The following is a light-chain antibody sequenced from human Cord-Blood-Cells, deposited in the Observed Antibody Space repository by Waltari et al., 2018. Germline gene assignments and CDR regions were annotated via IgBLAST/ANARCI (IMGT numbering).Light chain of an antibody. J-gene: IGLJ2*01. CDR1: SSDVGSYNL. CDR2: EGS. CDR3: CSYAGSSTFVV. V-gene: IGLV2-23*03. Sequence: QSALTQPASVSGSPGQSITIHCTGTSSDVGSYNLASWYQQHPGKAPKLMIYEGSKRPSGVSNRFSGSKSGNTASLTISGLQAEDEADYYCCSYAGSSTFVVFGGGTKLTVL.